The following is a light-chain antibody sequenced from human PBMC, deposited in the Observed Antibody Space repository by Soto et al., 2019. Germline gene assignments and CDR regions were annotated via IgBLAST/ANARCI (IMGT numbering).Light chain of an antibody. Sequence: QSVLTQPPSTSSTPGQTVTISCSGSTSNIGTFYVYWYQHLPGTAPKLLIYIGDQRASGVSDRFSASKSGTSASLAISGLRSDDEADYYCAAWDDNLNAYVFXSGTKVTVL. CDR2: IGD. CDR3: AAWDDNLNAYV. V-gene: IGLV1-47*02. J-gene: IGLJ1*01. CDR1: TSNIGTFY.